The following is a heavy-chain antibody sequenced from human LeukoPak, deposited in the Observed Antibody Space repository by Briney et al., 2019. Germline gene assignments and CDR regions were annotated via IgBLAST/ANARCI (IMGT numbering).Heavy chain of an antibody. CDR2: IYYSGST. CDR3: ARRIQENRMTTANNWFDP. Sequence: PESLSLTRTVSGGSISDSYWGWVRHPPRKGLGCIGYIYYSGSTKYNPSLMSRVTISIDTSKNQFSLKLSSVSAADSAVYYCARRIQENRMTTANNWFDPWGQGTLVTVSS. V-gene: IGHV4-59*08. CDR1: GGSISDSY. J-gene: IGHJ5*02. D-gene: IGHD4-17*01.